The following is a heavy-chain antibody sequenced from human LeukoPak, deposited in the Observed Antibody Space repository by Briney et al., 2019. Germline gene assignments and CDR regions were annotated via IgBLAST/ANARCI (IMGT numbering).Heavy chain of an antibody. V-gene: IGHV4-30-2*01. J-gene: IGHJ4*02. CDR3: ARGDTAMVTSYCDY. Sequence: SETLSLTCAVSGGSISSGGYSWSWIRQPPGKGLEWIGYIYHSGSTYYNPSLKSRVTISVDRSKNQFSLKLSSVTAADTVVYYCARGDTAMVTSYCDYWGQGTLVTVSS. CDR2: IYHSGST. D-gene: IGHD5-18*01. CDR1: GGSISSGGYS.